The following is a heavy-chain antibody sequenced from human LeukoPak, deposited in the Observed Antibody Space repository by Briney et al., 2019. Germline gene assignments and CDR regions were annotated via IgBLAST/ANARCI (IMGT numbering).Heavy chain of an antibody. D-gene: IGHD3-10*01. Sequence: PSETQSLTCTVSGGSISRYYWSWIRQPPGKGLEWIGYIYYSGITNYNPSLKSRVTISVDTSKNQFSLKLSSVTAADTAVYYCARGEGGVLLWFGGLSLGDYYYGMDVWGQGTTVTVSS. V-gene: IGHV4-59*01. J-gene: IGHJ6*02. CDR1: GGSISRYY. CDR2: IYYSGIT. CDR3: ARGEGGVLLWFGGLSLGDYYYGMDV.